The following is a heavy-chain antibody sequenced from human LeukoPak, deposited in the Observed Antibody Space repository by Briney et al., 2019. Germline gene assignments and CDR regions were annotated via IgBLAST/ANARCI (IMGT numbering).Heavy chain of an antibody. J-gene: IGHJ4*02. V-gene: IGHV1-46*01. D-gene: IGHD6-19*01. CDR1: GYSFTSYC. CDR2: INARGGST. Sequence: PSVNAACNVYGYSFTSYCIRWVRQVAGQGIEWMGIINARGGSTSYAQKFQGRVTMTRDTTTSTVYMELSSRRSEDTAVYYWARVYSSGWDSDYWGQGTLVSVST. CDR3: ARVYSSGWDSDY.